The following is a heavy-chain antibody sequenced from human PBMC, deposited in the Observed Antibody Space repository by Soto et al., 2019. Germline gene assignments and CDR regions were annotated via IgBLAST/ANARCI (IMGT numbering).Heavy chain of an antibody. D-gene: IGHD3-22*01. Sequence: SETLSLTCAVSGGSISSGGYSWSWIRQPPGKGLEWIGYIYYSGSTYYNPSLKSRVTISVDTSKNQFSLKLSSVTAADTAVYYCARGAVYYDSSGYFSYWGQGTLVTVSS. CDR1: GGSISSGGYS. J-gene: IGHJ4*02. CDR3: ARGAVYYDSSGYFSY. CDR2: IYYSGST. V-gene: IGHV4-31*11.